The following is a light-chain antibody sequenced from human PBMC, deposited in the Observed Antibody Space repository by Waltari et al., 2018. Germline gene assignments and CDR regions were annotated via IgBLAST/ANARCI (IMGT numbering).Light chain of an antibody. J-gene: IGLJ3*02. V-gene: IGLV1-44*01. Sequence: QSVVTQPPSASGTPGQRVTISCSGRTSNIGSNPLNWYQQFPGRAPKLLIYRNNQRPSGVPDRFSGSKSGTSASLAISGLQSEDEADYYCAAWDNTLSGPSFGGGTKVTVL. CDR3: AAWDNTLSGPS. CDR2: RNN. CDR1: TSNIGSNP.